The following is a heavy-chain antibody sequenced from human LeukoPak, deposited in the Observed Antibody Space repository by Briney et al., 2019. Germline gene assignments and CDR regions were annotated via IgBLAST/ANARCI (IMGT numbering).Heavy chain of an antibody. V-gene: IGHV3-74*01. CDR3: ARMVGSGSYPDY. CDR2: INSDGSST. Sequence: PGGSLRLSCAASGFTFSSYWMHWVRQAPGKGLVWVSRINSDGSSTSYADSVKGRFTISRDNSKNTLYLQMNSLRAEDTAVYYCARMVGSGSYPDYWGQGTLVTVSS. J-gene: IGHJ4*02. CDR1: GFTFSSYW. D-gene: IGHD3-10*01.